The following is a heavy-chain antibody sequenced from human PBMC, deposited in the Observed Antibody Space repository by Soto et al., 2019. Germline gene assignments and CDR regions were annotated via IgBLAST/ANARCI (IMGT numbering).Heavy chain of an antibody. CDR3: ARTCIAVAGTRGPADCNYYYGMDV. D-gene: IGHD6-19*01. CDR1: GYTFTGYY. Sequence: SVKVSCKASGYTFTGYYMHWVRQAPGQGLEWMGWINPNSGGTNYAQKFQGRVTMTRDTSISTAYMELSRLRSDDTAVYYCARTCIAVAGTRGPADCNYYYGMDVWGQGTTVTVSS. V-gene: IGHV1-2*02. J-gene: IGHJ6*02. CDR2: INPNSGGT.